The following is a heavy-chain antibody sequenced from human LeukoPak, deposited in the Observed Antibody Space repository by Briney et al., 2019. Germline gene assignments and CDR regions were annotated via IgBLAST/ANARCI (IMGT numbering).Heavy chain of an antibody. CDR1: SGSFSGYY. V-gene: IGHV4-34*01. Sequence: PSETLSLTCAVYSGSFSGYYWSWIRQPPGKGLEWIGEINHSGSTNYNPSLKSRVTISVDTSKNQFSLKLSSVTAADTAVYYCARGFWSRYYDYWGQGTLVTVSS. D-gene: IGHD2-8*02. CDR3: ARGFWSRYYDY. J-gene: IGHJ4*02. CDR2: INHSGST.